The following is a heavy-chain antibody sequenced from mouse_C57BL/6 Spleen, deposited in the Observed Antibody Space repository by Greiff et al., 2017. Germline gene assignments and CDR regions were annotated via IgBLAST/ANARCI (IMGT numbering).Heavy chain of an antibody. D-gene: IGHD2-3*01. CDR1: GYTFTSYW. CDR2: IYPGSGST. J-gene: IGHJ1*03. Sequence: QVQLQQPGAELVKPGASVKMSCKASGYTFTSYWITWVKQRPGQGLEWIGDIYPGSGSTNYNQKFKDKATLTVDKSSSTAYMQLSSLTSEDSAVYYCARFDGPGYFDVWGTGTTVTVSS. CDR3: ARFDGPGYFDV. V-gene: IGHV1-55*01.